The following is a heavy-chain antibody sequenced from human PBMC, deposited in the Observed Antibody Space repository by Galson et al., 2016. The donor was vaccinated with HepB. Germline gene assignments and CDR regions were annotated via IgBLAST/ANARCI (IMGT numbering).Heavy chain of an antibody. D-gene: IGHD4-11*01. CDR3: ARDVQFRFDY. Sequence: SLRLSCAASRFTFSRYGMHWVRQAPGKGLEWVAGIWYDGSNKYYADSVKGRFTISRDNSKNTLYLQMNSLRAEDTAVYYCARDVQFRFDYWGQGTLVTVSS. CDR2: IWYDGSNK. CDR1: RFTFSRYG. V-gene: IGHV3-33*01. J-gene: IGHJ4*02.